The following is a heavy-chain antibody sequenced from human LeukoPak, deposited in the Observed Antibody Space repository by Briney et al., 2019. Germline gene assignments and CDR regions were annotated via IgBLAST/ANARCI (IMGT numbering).Heavy chain of an antibody. Sequence: GSSVKVSCKASGGTFSSYAISWVRQAPGQGLEWMGRIIPILGIANYAQKFQGRVTITADKSTSTAYMELSSLRSEDTAVYYCARYGRNGRTAAGVFGYWGQGTLVTVSS. V-gene: IGHV1-69*04. D-gene: IGHD3-16*02. CDR1: GGTFSSYA. CDR2: IIPILGIA. CDR3: ARYGRNGRTAAGVFGY. J-gene: IGHJ4*02.